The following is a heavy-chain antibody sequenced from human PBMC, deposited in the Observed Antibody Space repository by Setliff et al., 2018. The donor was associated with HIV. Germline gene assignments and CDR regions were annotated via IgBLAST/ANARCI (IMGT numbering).Heavy chain of an antibody. D-gene: IGHD5-18*01. CDR2: IDYNEIT. V-gene: IGHV4-39*01. CDR3: ARPRYTYGTPPAFDI. Sequence: SETLSLTCTVSGDSVSRSNYYWAWIRQPPGKGLEWIGSIDYNEITYYNPSLKSRVTLSVDTPKNQFSLKLSSVTAADTAVYYCARPRYTYGTPPAFDIWGRGTVVTVSS. CDR1: GDSVSRSNYY. J-gene: IGHJ3*02.